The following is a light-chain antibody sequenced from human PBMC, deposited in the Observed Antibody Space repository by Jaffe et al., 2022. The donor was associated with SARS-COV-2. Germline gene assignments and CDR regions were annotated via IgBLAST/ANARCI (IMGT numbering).Light chain of an antibody. CDR3: AAWDDSLIGVV. CDR2: SNN. V-gene: IGLV1-44*01. CDR1: SSNIGTNT. Sequence: QSVLTQPPSESGTPGQRVTISCSGSSSNIGTNTVNWYQQLPGTAPKLLIYSNNQRPSGVPDRFSGSKSGTSASLAISGLQSEDEADYYCAAWDDSLIGVVFGGGTKLTVL. J-gene: IGLJ2*01.